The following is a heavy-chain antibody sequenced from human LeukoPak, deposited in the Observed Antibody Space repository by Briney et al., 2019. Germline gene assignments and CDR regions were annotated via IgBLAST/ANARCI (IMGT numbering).Heavy chain of an antibody. D-gene: IGHD1-1*01. CDR3: ATTVWTGQFPDYFDV. CDR1: GFGISGRD. Sequence: KTGGSLRLSCTVSGFGISGRDMTWGRQAPGKGLEWVSSIGSGAKMFYTDSVKGRFTVSRDTSKNTLFLRMNSLRAEDTAVYYCATTVWTGQFPDYFDVWGQGTLVTVSS. J-gene: IGHJ4*02. V-gene: IGHV3-69-1*02. CDR2: IGSGAKM.